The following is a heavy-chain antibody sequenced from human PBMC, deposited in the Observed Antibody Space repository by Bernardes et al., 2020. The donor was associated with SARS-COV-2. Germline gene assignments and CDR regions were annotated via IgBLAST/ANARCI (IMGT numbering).Heavy chain of an antibody. CDR3: AKEAYSGYLETYYYYYGMDV. CDR2: ISGSGGRT. V-gene: IGHV3-23*01. J-gene: IGHJ6*02. Sequence: GGSLRLSCAASGFRFSAFAMHWVRQAPGKGLEWLAAISGSGGRTFYADSVKGRFTISRENSKNTLSLQVNSLRAEDTAVYYCAKEAYSGYLETYYYYYGMDVWGQGTTVTVSS. D-gene: IGHD5-12*01. CDR1: GFRFSAFA.